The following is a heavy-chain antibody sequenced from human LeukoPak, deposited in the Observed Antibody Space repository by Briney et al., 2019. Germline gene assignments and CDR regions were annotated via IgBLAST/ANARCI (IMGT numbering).Heavy chain of an antibody. CDR2: INWNGGST. V-gene: IGHV3-20*04. J-gene: IGHJ4*02. Sequence: GGSLRLSCAASGFTFDDYGMSWVRHAPGKGLEWVSGINWNGGSTGYADSVKGRFTISRDNAKNSLYLQMNSLRAEDTALYYCARVEQWLVSFNFDYWGQGTLVTVSS. D-gene: IGHD6-19*01. CDR1: GFTFDDYG. CDR3: ARVEQWLVSFNFDY.